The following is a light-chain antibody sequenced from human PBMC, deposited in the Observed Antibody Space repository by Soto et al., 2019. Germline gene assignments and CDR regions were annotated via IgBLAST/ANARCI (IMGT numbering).Light chain of an antibody. J-gene: IGKJ4*01. V-gene: IGKV3-11*01. CDR1: QSVSSY. Sequence: EIVLTQSPATLSLSPGESATLSCRASQSVSSYLGWYQQKPGQAPRLLIYDASDRATGIPARFSGSGSGTDFTLTISSLEPEDFAVYYCQQRSNWPFTFGGGTKVEIK. CDR3: QQRSNWPFT. CDR2: DAS.